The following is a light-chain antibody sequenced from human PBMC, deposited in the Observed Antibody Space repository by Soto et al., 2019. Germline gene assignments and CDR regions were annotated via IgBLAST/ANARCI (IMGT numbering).Light chain of an antibody. CDR2: AAS. Sequence: DIQMTQSPSSLSASVGDRVTITCRASQSISSYLNWYQQKPGKAPKLLIYAASSLQSGVPSRFSGSGSGTEFTLTISSLQPDDVATYYCQQSYSTLTFGPGTKVDIK. CDR1: QSISSY. J-gene: IGKJ3*01. CDR3: QQSYSTLT. V-gene: IGKV1-39*01.